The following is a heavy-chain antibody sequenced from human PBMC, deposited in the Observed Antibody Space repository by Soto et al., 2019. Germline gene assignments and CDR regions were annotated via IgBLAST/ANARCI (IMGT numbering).Heavy chain of an antibody. D-gene: IGHD3-3*01. V-gene: IGHV4-30-4*01. Sequence: SETLSLTCTVSGGSISSGDYYWSWIRQPPGKGLEWIGYIYYSGSTYYNPSLKSRVTISVDTSKNQFSLKLSSVTAADTAVYYCARDLYDFWSGYPRYYFDYWGQGTLVTAPQ. J-gene: IGHJ4*02. CDR3: ARDLYDFWSGYPRYYFDY. CDR2: IYYSGST. CDR1: GGSISSGDYY.